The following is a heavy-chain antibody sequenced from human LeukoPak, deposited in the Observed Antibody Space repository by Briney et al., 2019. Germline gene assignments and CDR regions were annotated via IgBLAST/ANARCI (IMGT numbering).Heavy chain of an antibody. V-gene: IGHV4-59*08. D-gene: IGHD1-26*01. CDR3: ARHAGGVGATFDY. J-gene: IGHJ4*02. CDR2: IYYSGST. CDR1: GGSISSYY. Sequence: SETLSLTCTVSGGSISSYYWSWIRQPPGKGLEWIGYIYYSGSTNYNPSLKSRVTISVDTSKNQFSLKLSSVTAADTAVYYCARHAGGVGATFDYWGQGTLVTVSS.